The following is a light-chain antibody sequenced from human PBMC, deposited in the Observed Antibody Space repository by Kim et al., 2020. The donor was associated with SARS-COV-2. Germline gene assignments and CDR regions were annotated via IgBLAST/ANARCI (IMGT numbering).Light chain of an antibody. V-gene: IGKV1-33*01. Sequence: ASVGDRVTLSCQASQGITHYLNWFHQKPGKAPNLLIYDASTLETGVPSRFSGSGFGTHFTLIISSLQPEDIGTYYCQQYDNLPLTFGGGTKVDIK. J-gene: IGKJ4*01. CDR1: QGITHY. CDR2: DAS. CDR3: QQYDNLPLT.